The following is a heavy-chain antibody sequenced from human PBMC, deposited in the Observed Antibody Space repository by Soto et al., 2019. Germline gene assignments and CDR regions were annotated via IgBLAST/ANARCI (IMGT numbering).Heavy chain of an antibody. J-gene: IGHJ1*01. Sequence: GASVKVSCKASGYTFTSYDINWVRQATGQGLEWMGWMNPNSGNTGYAQKFQGRVTMTRNTSISTAYMELSSLRSEDTAVYYCARRIYLVAAGTGVYIQLRGQGTLVTVSS. D-gene: IGHD6-13*01. CDR3: ARRIYLVAAGTGVYIQL. CDR2: MNPNSGNT. V-gene: IGHV1-8*01. CDR1: GYTFTSYD.